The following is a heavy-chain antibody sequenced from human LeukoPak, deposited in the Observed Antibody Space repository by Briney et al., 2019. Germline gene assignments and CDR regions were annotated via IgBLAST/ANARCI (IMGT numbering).Heavy chain of an antibody. Sequence: PGGSLRLSCAASGFTFSSYSMNWVRQAPGKGLEWVSSISSSSSYIYYADSVKGRFTISRDNAKNSLYLQMNSLRAEDTAVYDCARDKKEMATIYENFDIWGQGTMVTVSS. V-gene: IGHV3-21*01. CDR1: GFTFSSYS. D-gene: IGHD5-24*01. CDR2: ISSSSSYI. CDR3: ARDKKEMATIYENFDI. J-gene: IGHJ3*02.